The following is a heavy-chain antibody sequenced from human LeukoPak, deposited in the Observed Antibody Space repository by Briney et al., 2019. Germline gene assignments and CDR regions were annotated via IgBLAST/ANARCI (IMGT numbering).Heavy chain of an antibody. V-gene: IGHV3-21*01. CDR2: ISSSSSYI. J-gene: IGHJ6*02. CDR1: GFTFSSYS. D-gene: IGHD3-10*01. CDR3: ARDRGAPGYYYGMDV. Sequence: GGSLRLSCAVSGFTFSSYSMNWVRQAPGKGLEWVSSISSSSSYIYYADSVKGRFTISRDNAKNSLYLQMNSLRAEDTAVYYCARDRGAPGYYYGMDVWGQGTTVTVSS.